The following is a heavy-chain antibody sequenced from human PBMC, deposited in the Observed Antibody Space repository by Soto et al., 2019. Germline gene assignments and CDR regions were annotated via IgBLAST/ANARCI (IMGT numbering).Heavy chain of an antibody. CDR3: ARDGGSYSSSWYRGEYYYGMDV. CDR1: GGSISSGGYY. V-gene: IGHV4-31*03. Sequence: SETLSLTCTVSGGSISSGGYYWSWIRQHPGKGLEWIGYIYYSGSTYYNPSLKSRVTISVDTSKNQFSLKLSSVTAADTAVYYCARDGGSYSSSWYRGEYYYGMDVWGQGTTVTVSS. J-gene: IGHJ6*02. CDR2: IYYSGST. D-gene: IGHD6-13*01.